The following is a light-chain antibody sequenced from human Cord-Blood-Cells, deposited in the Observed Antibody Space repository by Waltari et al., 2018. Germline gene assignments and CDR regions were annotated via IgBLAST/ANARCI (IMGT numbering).Light chain of an antibody. CDR1: QSISSY. J-gene: IGKJ4*01. CDR2: AAS. CDR3: QQSNSYPFT. Sequence: DIQMPQSPSSLSASVIYRVTITCRASQSISSYLDWYQQKPGKAPKLLIYAASSLQSGVPSRFSGSGSGTDFTLTISSLQPEDFATYYCQQSNSYPFTFGRGTKVDIK. V-gene: IGKV1-39*01.